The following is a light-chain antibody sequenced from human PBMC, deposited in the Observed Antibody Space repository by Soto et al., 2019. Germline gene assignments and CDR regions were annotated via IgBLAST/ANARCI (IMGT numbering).Light chain of an antibody. Sequence: QPVLTQSPSASASLGASVKLTCTLSSGHSSYAIAWHQKQSEKGPRYLMKVNSDGSHSKGDGIPDRFSGSSSGAERYLTISSLQSEDEADYYCQTWGTGIQVFGGGTKLTVL. J-gene: IGLJ2*01. V-gene: IGLV4-69*01. CDR1: SGHSSYA. CDR3: QTWGTGIQV. CDR2: VNSDGSH.